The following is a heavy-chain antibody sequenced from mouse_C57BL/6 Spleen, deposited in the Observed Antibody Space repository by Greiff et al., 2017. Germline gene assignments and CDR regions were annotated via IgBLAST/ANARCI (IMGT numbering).Heavy chain of an antibody. Sequence: EVQGVESGGGLVQPGGSLKLSCAASGFTFSDYYMYWVRQTPEKRLEWVAYISNGGGSTYYPDTVKGRFPISRDNAKNTLYLQMSRLKSEDTAMYYCARRESYGSSYEYAMDYWGQGTSVTVSS. D-gene: IGHD1-1*01. CDR1: GFTFSDYY. CDR2: ISNGGGST. CDR3: ARRESYGSSYEYAMDY. J-gene: IGHJ4*01. V-gene: IGHV5-12*01.